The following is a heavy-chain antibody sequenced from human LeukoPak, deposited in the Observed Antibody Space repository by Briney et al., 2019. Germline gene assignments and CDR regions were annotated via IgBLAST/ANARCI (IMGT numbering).Heavy chain of an antibody. CDR2: INTYNGDT. CDR3: ARESGHCSGDNCFYFFDL. Sequence: ASVKVSCKASGYTFTSYGISWVRQAPGQGLEWMGWINTYNGDTNYAQKLQGRVTMTTDTSTNTAYMDLRGLRSDDTAVYYCARESGHCSGDNCFYFFDLWGQGFLVTVSS. J-gene: IGHJ4*02. CDR1: GYTFTSYG. D-gene: IGHD2-8*02. V-gene: IGHV1-18*01.